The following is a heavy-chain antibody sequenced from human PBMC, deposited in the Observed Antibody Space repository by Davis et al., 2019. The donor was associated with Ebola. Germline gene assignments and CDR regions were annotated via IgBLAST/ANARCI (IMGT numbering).Heavy chain of an antibody. CDR1: GFTFSSYW. J-gene: IGHJ4*02. V-gene: IGHV3-7*03. Sequence: GESLKISCAASGFTFSSYWMSWVRQAPGRGLEWVANIKQDGSEKYYVDSVKGRFTISRDNAKNSLYLQMNSLRVEDTAVYYCAKIEAYGSGNYFEYWGQGTLVTISS. CDR3: AKIEAYGSGNYFEY. CDR2: IKQDGSEK. D-gene: IGHD3-10*01.